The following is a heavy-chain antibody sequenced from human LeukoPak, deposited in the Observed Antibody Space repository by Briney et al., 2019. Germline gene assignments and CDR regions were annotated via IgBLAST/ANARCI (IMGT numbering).Heavy chain of an antibody. CDR2: INPNSGGT. CDR3: ARDRDGGCSSASCYGRRWFDP. Sequence: ASVKVSCKASGYIFTGYYMHWVRQAPGQGLEWMGWINPNSGGTNYAQKFQGRVTMTRDTSISTAYMELSRLRSDDTAVHYCARDRDGGCSSASCYGRRWFDPWGQGTLVTVSS. CDR1: GYIFTGYY. V-gene: IGHV1-2*02. D-gene: IGHD2-2*01. J-gene: IGHJ5*02.